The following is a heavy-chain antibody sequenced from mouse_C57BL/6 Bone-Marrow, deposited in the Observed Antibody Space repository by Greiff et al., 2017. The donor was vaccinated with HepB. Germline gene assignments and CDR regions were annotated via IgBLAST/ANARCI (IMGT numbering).Heavy chain of an antibody. D-gene: IGHD2-2*01. CDR2: IDPENGDT. V-gene: IGHV14-4*01. J-gene: IGHJ3*01. CDR3: TSHIRMVTKAY. Sequence: EVQLQQSGAELVRPGASVKLSCTASGFNIKDDYMHWVKQRPEQGLEWIGWIDPENGDTEYASKFQGKATITADTSSNTAYLQLSSLTSEDTAVYYCTSHIRMVTKAYWGQGTLVTVSA. CDR1: GFNIKDDY.